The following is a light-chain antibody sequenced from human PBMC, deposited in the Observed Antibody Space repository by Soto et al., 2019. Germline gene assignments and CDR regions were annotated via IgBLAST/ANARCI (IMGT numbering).Light chain of an antibody. CDR2: DAS. CDR1: QSVSGY. J-gene: IGKJ1*01. CDR3: QQRGNWPLT. V-gene: IGKV3-11*01. Sequence: EIVLTQSPATLSLSPGERATLSCRASQSVSGYFAWYQQKPGQAPRLLIYDASNRATGIPARFSGSGSGTDFPLTISSLEPEDFAVYYCQQRGNWPLTFGQGTKVEIK.